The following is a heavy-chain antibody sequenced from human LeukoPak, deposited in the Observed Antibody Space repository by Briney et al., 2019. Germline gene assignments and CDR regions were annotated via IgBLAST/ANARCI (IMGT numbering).Heavy chain of an antibody. CDR1: GGSISSSSYY. Sequence: PSETLSLTCTVSGGSISSSSYYWGWIRQPPGKGLEWIGSIYYSGSTYYNPSLKSRVTISVDTSKNQFSLKLSSVTAADTAVYYCARPNTRGYSSGEGPDAFDIWGQGTMVTVSS. V-gene: IGHV4-39*01. CDR3: ARPNTRGYSSGEGPDAFDI. CDR2: IYYSGST. J-gene: IGHJ3*02. D-gene: IGHD5-18*01.